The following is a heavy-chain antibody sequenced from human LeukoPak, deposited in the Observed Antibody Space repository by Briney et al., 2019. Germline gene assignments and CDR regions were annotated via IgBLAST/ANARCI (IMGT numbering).Heavy chain of an antibody. CDR1: GFTLSGYN. CDR2: ISSSSSNI. J-gene: IGHJ1*01. V-gene: IGHV3-48*01. D-gene: IGHD6-13*01. Sequence: PGGSLRLSCAASGFTLSGYNINWVRQAPGKGGEWVSYISSSSSNIYYADSVKGRFTISRDNAKNSLYLQMNSLRAEDTAVYYCARDSSSWYGYFQHWGQGTLVTVSS. CDR3: ARDSSSWYGYFQH.